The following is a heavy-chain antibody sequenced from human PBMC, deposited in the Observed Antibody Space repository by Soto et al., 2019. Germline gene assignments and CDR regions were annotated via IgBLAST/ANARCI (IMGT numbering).Heavy chain of an antibody. CDR1: GFTFRNYG. D-gene: IGHD7-27*01. CDR2: ISNDGKIG. J-gene: IGHJ4*02. V-gene: IGHV3-30*18. Sequence: QVQVVESGGGVVQPGTSLTLSCATSGFTFRNYGMHWLRQAPGKGLEWVAIISNDGKIGKYMDSVKGRFTMSRDNSENKFYLHMRLLRPEDTATYFCAKDIHAGVNHWGADHWGQGTLVIVTS. CDR3: AKDIHAGVNHWGADH.